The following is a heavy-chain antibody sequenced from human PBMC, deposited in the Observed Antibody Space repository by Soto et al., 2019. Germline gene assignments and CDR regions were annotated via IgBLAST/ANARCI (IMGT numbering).Heavy chain of an antibody. CDR3: AKEGEHSSGWANFDY. D-gene: IGHD6-19*01. V-gene: IGHV3-30*18. CDR2: VSHDGRNT. Sequence: PGESLEISCAASGLTFSDYAMHWVRQAPGKGLEWVAVVSHDGRNTHYADSVKGRFTIPRDNSKNTLYLQMNSLRAEDTAVYYCAKEGEHSSGWANFDYWGQGTLVTVSS. J-gene: IGHJ4*02. CDR1: GLTFSDYA.